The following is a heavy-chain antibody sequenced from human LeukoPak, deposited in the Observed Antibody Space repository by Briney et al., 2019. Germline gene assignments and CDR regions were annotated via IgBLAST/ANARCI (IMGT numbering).Heavy chain of an antibody. CDR3: AKDLRPYCSSSSCSTPFDY. CDR1: GFTFSLYG. Sequence: GGSLRLSCAASGFTFSLYGMHWVRRAPGKGLEWVAITWYDGSNTYYADSLRGRFTIARDNSKNTLYLQMNSLRAEDTAVYYCAKDLRPYCSSSSCSTPFDYWGQGTLVTVSS. CDR2: TWYDGSNT. J-gene: IGHJ4*02. D-gene: IGHD2-2*01. V-gene: IGHV3-33*06.